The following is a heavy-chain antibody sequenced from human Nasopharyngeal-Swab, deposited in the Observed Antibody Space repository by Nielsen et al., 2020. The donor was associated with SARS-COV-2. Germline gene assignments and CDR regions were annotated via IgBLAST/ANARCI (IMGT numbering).Heavy chain of an antibody. D-gene: IGHD3-22*01. CDR1: GFTFSNYA. J-gene: IGHJ4*02. V-gene: IGHV3-23*01. CDR3: AKDRGFDISGSKGIDY. CDR2: ISGSGGAT. Sequence: LSLTCAASGFTFSNYAISWVRQAPGKGLEWVSAISGSGGATYYSKSVKGRFTLSRDNSKNTLYLQMNSLRVEDTALYYCAKDRGFDISGSKGIDYWGRGILVTVSS.